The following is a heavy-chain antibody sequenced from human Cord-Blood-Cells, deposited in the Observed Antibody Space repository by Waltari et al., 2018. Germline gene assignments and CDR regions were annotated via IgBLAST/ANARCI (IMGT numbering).Heavy chain of an antibody. CDR3: AMVPGVPAAIYYYYGMDV. Sequence: QVQLQESGPGLVKPSQTLSLTCTVPGGSISSGDYYWSWIRQPQGKGLEWIGYIYYRGSTYYNPSLTRRVTISVDTSKNQFSLKLSSVTAADTAVYYCAMVPGVPAAIYYYYGMDVWGQGTAVTVSS. D-gene: IGHD2-2*01. CDR1: GGSISSGDYY. J-gene: IGHJ6*02. CDR2: IYYRGST. V-gene: IGHV4-30-4*01.